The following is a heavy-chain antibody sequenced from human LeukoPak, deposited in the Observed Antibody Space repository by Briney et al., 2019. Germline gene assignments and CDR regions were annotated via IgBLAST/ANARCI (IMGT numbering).Heavy chain of an antibody. Sequence: GGSLRLSCAASGFTFSDYYMSWIRQAPGKGLEWVSYISSSSNTKYYADSVKGRFTISRDNAKNSLYPQMNSLRAEDTAVYYCARDGGSAWFFRYWGQGTLVTVSS. CDR2: ISSSSNTK. CDR1: GFTFSDYY. CDR3: ARDGGSAWFFRY. J-gene: IGHJ4*02. V-gene: IGHV3-11*04. D-gene: IGHD6-19*01.